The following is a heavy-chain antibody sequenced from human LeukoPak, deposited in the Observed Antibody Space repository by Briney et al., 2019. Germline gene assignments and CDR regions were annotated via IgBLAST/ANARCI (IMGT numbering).Heavy chain of an antibody. Sequence: GGSLRLSCVASEFTFSSYDMHWVRQAPGKGLEWVPAISGSGGSTYYADSVKGRFTISRDNSKNTLYLQMNSLRAEDTAVYYCAKDRGWLQFKNWGQGTLVTVSS. CDR3: AKDRGWLQFKN. J-gene: IGHJ4*02. CDR2: ISGSGGST. CDR1: EFTFSSYD. V-gene: IGHV3-23*01. D-gene: IGHD5-24*01.